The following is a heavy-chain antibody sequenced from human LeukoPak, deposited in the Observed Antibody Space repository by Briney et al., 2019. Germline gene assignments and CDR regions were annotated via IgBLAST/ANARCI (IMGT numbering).Heavy chain of an antibody. CDR2: ISSSGNT. V-gene: IGHV4-4*07. CDR3: ARLVSVSGDYESLWGPDWYFDL. D-gene: IGHD4-17*01. J-gene: IGHJ2*01. Sequence: SETLSLTCTVSGGSMQTYYWSWIRQPAGKRLEWIGRISSSGNTNSNPSLKSRLTMSIDTSKNQFSLKLNSLTAADTAIYYCARLVSVSGDYESLWGPDWYFDLWGRGTLVTVSS. CDR1: GGSMQTYY.